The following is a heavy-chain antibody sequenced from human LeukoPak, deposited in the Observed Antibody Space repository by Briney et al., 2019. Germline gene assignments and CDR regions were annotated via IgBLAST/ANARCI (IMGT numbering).Heavy chain of an antibody. V-gene: IGHV3-23*01. J-gene: IGHJ4*02. CDR1: GFTFNRNA. CDR2: IGGSGDKT. CDR3: VRRGDASSGWGDHDF. Sequence: QTGGSLRLSCAASGFTFNRNAISWVRQAPGKGLEWVSTIGGSGDKTFYTDSVKGRFTISRDNSENMVHLQMNSLTGEDTALYYCVRRGDASSGWGDHDFWGQGALVTVSS. D-gene: IGHD6-19*01.